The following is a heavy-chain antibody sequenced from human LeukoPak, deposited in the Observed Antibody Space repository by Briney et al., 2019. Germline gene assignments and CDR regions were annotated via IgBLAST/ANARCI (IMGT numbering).Heavy chain of an antibody. CDR2: ISGSGGST. CDR3: AKVYDFWSGYLDY. V-gene: IGHV3-23*01. J-gene: IGHJ4*02. CDR1: GFTFSSYA. D-gene: IGHD3-3*01. Sequence: GASLRLSCAASGFTFSSYAMSWVRQAPGKGLEGVSAISGSGGSTYYADSVKGRFTISRDNSKNTLYLQMNSLRAEDTAVYYCAKVYDFWSGYLDYWGQGTLVTVSS.